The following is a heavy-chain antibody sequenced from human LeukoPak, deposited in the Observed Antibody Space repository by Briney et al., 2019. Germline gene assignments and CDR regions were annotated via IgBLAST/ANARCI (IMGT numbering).Heavy chain of an antibody. CDR2: ISSSGSTI. CDR3: ARVGIYDYVWGSSPTLDY. J-gene: IGHJ4*02. CDR1: GFTFSDYY. D-gene: IGHD3-16*01. Sequence: PGGSLRLSCAASGFTFSDYYMSWIRQAPGKGLEWVSYISSSGSTIYYADSVKGRFTISRDNAKNSLYLQMNSLRAEDTAVYYCARVGIYDYVWGSSPTLDYWGQGTLVTVSS. V-gene: IGHV3-11*04.